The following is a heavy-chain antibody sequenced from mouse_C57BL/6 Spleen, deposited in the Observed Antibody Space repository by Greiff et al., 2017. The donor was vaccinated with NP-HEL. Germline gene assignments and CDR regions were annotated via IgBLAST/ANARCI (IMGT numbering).Heavy chain of an antibody. CDR3: ARDSSGYLDY. V-gene: IGHV1-18*01. Sequence: EVQGVESGPELVKPGASVKIPCKASGYTFTDYNMDWVKQSHGKSLEWIGDINPNNGGTIYNQKFKGKATLTVDKSSSTAYMELRSLTSEDTAVYYCARDSSGYLDYWGQGTTLTVSS. D-gene: IGHD3-2*02. CDR1: GYTFTDYN. CDR2: INPNNGGT. J-gene: IGHJ2*01.